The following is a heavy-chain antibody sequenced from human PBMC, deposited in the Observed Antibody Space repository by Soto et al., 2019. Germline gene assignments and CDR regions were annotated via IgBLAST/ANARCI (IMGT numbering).Heavy chain of an antibody. V-gene: IGHV5-51*01. D-gene: IGHD2-2*01. J-gene: IGHJ6*02. Sequence: GESLKISCKGSGYTFTNDWMGWVRQMPGRGLEYMGVIYPLGSATKYSPSFQGQVTISVDKSINTASLQWTTLTASDTAMYFCVKLSTSPTKNRSYHYFSVDVWGLGTKVTVSS. CDR2: IYPLGSAT. CDR1: GYTFTNDW. CDR3: VKLSTSPTKNRSYHYFSVDV.